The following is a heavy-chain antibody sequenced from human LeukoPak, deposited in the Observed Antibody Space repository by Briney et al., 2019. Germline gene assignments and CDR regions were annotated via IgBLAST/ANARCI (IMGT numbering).Heavy chain of an antibody. J-gene: IGHJ4*02. CDR3: ARGPSSYDILTGWDFDY. D-gene: IGHD3-9*01. Sequence: GGSLRLSCAASGFTFSSYGLTWVRQAPGKGLEWVSAISGSGGSTYYADSVKGRFTISRDNSKNTLYLQMNSLRAEDTAVYYCARGPSSYDILTGWDFDYWGQGTLVTVSS. V-gene: IGHV3-23*01. CDR2: ISGSGGST. CDR1: GFTFSSYG.